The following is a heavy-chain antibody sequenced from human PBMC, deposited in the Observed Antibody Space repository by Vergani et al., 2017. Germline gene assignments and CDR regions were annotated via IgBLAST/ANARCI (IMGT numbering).Heavy chain of an antibody. CDR2: ISSSSSYI. Sequence: EVQMVESGGGLVKPGGSLRLSCVASGFTFSHYSMNWVRQAPGKGLEWVSSISSSSSYIYYADSVKGRFTISRDNAKNSLYLQMNSLRAEDTAVYYCARDQVGYSYGSGAFDIWGQGTMVTVSS. V-gene: IGHV3-21*01. J-gene: IGHJ3*02. D-gene: IGHD5-18*01. CDR3: ARDQVGYSYGSGAFDI. CDR1: GFTFSHYS.